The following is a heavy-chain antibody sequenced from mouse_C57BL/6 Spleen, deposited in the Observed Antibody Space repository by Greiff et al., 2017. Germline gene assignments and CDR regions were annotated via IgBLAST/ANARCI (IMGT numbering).Heavy chain of an antibody. CDR2: IDPSDSET. J-gene: IGHJ2*01. CDR3: ARSERGVLGDAYFDG. Sequence: QVQLQQPGAELVRPGSSVKLSCKASGYTFTSYWMHWVKQRPIQGLEWIGNIDPSDSETHYNQKFKDKATLTVDKSSSTAYMQLSSLTSEDSAVYYCARSERGVLGDAYFDGWGQGTTLTVSS. CDR1: GYTFTSYW. V-gene: IGHV1-52*01.